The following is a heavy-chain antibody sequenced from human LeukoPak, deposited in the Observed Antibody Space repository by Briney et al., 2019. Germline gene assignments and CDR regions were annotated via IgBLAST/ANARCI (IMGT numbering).Heavy chain of an antibody. V-gene: IGHV3-74*01. Sequence: GGSLRLSCAASGFTFSSYWMHWVRQAPGKGLVWVSRISTDGSSTSYADSVKGRFTISRDNAKNTLYLQMNSLRAEDTAVYYCARVYDYVWGSYPNFDYWGQGTLVTVSS. CDR2: ISTDGSST. CDR3: ARVYDYVWGSYPNFDY. CDR1: GFTFSSYW. D-gene: IGHD3-16*02. J-gene: IGHJ4*02.